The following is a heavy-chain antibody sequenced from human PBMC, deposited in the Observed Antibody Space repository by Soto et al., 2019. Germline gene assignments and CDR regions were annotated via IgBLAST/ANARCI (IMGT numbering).Heavy chain of an antibody. CDR1: CYTFTSYG. CDR2: ISAYNGNT. D-gene: IGHD5-18*01. Sequence: SVKVSFKASCYTFTSYGISWVRQAPVQGLEWMGWISAYNGNTNYAQKLQGRVTMTTDTSTSTAYMELRSLRSDDTAVYYCARDQDTAMPYGMDVWGQGTTVTVYS. CDR3: ARDQDTAMPYGMDV. V-gene: IGHV1-18*01. J-gene: IGHJ6*02.